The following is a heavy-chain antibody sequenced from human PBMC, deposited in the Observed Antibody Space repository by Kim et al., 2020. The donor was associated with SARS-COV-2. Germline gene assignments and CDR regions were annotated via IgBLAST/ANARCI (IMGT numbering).Heavy chain of an antibody. CDR2: IWYDGSNK. CDR3: AKDRYCSGGSCYPPYYYYGMDV. CDR1: GFTFSSYG. Sequence: GGSLRLSCAASGFTFSSYGMHWVRQAPGKGLEWVAVIWYDGSNKYYADSVKGRFTISRDNSKNTLYLQMNSLRAEDTAVYYCAKDRYCSGGSCYPPYYYYGMDVWGQGTTVTVSS. J-gene: IGHJ6*02. V-gene: IGHV3-33*06. D-gene: IGHD2-15*01.